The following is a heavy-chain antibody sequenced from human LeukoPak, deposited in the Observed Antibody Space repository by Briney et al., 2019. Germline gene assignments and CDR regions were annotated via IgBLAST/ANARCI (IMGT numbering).Heavy chain of an antibody. CDR2: ISPNSDDT. CDR3: TRDRGYDYFFDY. J-gene: IGHJ4*02. Sequence: ASVKVSCKASGYTFTGYYLHWVRQAPGQGLEWMGWISPNSDDTNYAQKFRGRVNMTRDTSISTAYMELSRLRSDDTAVYYCTRDRGYDYFFDYWGQGTLVTVSS. D-gene: IGHD5-12*01. V-gene: IGHV1-2*02. CDR1: GYTFTGYY.